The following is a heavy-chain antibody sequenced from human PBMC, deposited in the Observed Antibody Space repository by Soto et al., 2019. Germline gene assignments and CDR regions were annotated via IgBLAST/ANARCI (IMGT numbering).Heavy chain of an antibody. CDR1: GGSISSYY. CDR3: ARCSGGSCYTFDY. Sequence: QVQLQESRPGLVKPSETLSLTCTVSGGSISSYYWSWIRQPPGKGLEWIGYIYYSGSTNYNPSLKSRVTISVDTSKNQFSLKLSSVTAADTAVYYCARCSGGSCYTFDYWGQGTLVTVSS. V-gene: IGHV4-59*08. CDR2: IYYSGST. J-gene: IGHJ4*02. D-gene: IGHD2-15*01.